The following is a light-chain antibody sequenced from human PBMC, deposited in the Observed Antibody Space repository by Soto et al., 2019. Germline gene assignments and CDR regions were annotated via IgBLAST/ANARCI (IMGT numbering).Light chain of an antibody. V-gene: IGKV3-11*01. J-gene: IGKJ2*01. Sequence: EIVLTQSPATLSLSPGERATLSRRASQIVSTYLAWYQQKPGQPPRLLLYDASNRATGIPARFSGSGSGTDFTLTISSLVPEDFAVYYCLQRSNWPMYTFGQGTKLEIK. CDR3: LQRSNWPMYT. CDR2: DAS. CDR1: QIVSTY.